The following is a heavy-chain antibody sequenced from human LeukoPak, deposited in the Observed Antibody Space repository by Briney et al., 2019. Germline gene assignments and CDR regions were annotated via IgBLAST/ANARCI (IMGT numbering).Heavy chain of an antibody. V-gene: IGHV3-7*01. CDR2: INGDGSVK. J-gene: IGHJ4*02. Sequence: GGSLRLSCAASGFTFSSYEMNWVRQVPGKGLEWVANINGDGSVKYHVDSVKGRFTISRDNARNSLYLQMNSLRAEDTAIYYCARDPAYGALDYWGPGTQVTVSS. CDR1: GFTFSSYE. CDR3: ARDPAYGALDY. D-gene: IGHD4-17*01.